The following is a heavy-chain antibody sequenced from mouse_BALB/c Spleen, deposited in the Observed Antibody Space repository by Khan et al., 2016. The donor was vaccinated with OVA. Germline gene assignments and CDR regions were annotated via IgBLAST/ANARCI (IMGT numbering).Heavy chain of an antibody. D-gene: IGHD1-1*01. CDR1: GYTFINYW. CDR2: INPSTGYT. J-gene: IGHJ2*01. V-gene: IGHV1-7*01. Sequence: XQRVESGAELAKPGASVKMSCKASGYTFINYWILWVKQRPGQGLEWIGYINPSTGYTEYNQNFKDKATLTADKSSSTAYMQLSSLTSEDSAVYYCARRGLRWDFDYWGQGTTLTVSS. CDR3: ARRGLRWDFDY.